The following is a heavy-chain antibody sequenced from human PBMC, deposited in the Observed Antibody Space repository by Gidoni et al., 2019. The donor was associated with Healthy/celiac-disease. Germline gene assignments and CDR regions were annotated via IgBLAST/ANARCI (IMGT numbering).Heavy chain of an antibody. J-gene: IGHJ6*02. Sequence: QVQLQQWGAGLLKPSATLSLTCAVYGGSFSGYYWSWIRQPPGKGLEWIGEINHSGSTNYNPSLKSRVTISVDTSKNQFSLKLSSVTAADTAVYYCARGSIAARGDYYYYGMDVWGQGTTVTVSS. V-gene: IGHV4-34*01. CDR2: INHSGST. CDR3: ARGSIAARGDYYYYGMDV. D-gene: IGHD6-6*01. CDR1: GGSFSGYY.